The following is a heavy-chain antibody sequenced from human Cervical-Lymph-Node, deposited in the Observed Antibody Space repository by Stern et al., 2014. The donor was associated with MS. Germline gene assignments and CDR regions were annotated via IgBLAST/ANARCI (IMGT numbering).Heavy chain of an antibody. CDR2: IWYDGSNR. Sequence: VQLVESGGGVVQPGRSLRLSCAASGFTFSSSGMHWVRQAPGKGLEWLAIIWYDGSNRYYADSVKGRFTISRDNSKNTLYLQMNSLRAEDTAAYYCAREGGTTAEYFQHWGQGTLVTVSS. V-gene: IGHV3-33*01. D-gene: IGHD2-15*01. J-gene: IGHJ1*01. CDR1: GFTFSSSG. CDR3: AREGGTTAEYFQH.